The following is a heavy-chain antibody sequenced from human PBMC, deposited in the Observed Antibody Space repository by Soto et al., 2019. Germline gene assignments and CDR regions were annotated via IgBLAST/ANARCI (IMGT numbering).Heavy chain of an antibody. Sequence: GGSLRLSCAASGFTFSSYAMHWVRQAPGKGLEWVAVISYDGSNKYYADSVKGRFTISRDNSKNTLYLQMNSLRAEDTAVYYCARDSRYSSGWNYFDYWGQGTLVTVSS. CDR1: GFTFSSYA. CDR3: ARDSRYSSGWNYFDY. J-gene: IGHJ4*02. D-gene: IGHD6-19*01. V-gene: IGHV3-30-3*01. CDR2: ISYDGSNK.